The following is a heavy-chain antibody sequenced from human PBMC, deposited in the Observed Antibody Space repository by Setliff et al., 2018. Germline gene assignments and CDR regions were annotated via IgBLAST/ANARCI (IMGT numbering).Heavy chain of an antibody. V-gene: IGHV3-23*01. Sequence: GGSLRLSCAASGFTFSTYVMTWVRQAPGKGLEWVSTISGSGGSTYYADSVKGRFTISRDNSKNTLYLQMNSLRAEDTAVHYCARDVVSGWYRRNNYFGMDVWGQGTTVTVSS. CDR3: ARDVVSGWYRRNNYFGMDV. J-gene: IGHJ6*02. CDR1: GFTFSTYV. D-gene: IGHD6-19*01. CDR2: ISGSGGST.